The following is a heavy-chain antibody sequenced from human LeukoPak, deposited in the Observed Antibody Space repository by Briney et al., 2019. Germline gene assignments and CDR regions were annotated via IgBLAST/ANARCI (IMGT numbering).Heavy chain of an antibody. CDR2: SSAYNGNT. J-gene: IGHJ6*02. D-gene: IGHD2-2*01. CDR3: TYSSTSSPLYYYYGMDV. V-gene: IGHV1-18*01. CDR1: GYTFTSYG. Sequence: ASVKVSFKASGYTFTSYGISWVRQPPGQGLEWMGWSSAYNGNTNYAQKLQGTVTMTTDTCTSTDYMELRSQRSDDTSVYYCTYSSTSSPLYYYYGMDVWGQGTTVTVSS.